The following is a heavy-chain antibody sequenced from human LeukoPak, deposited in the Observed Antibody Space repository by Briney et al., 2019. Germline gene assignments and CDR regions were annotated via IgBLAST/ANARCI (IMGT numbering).Heavy chain of an antibody. CDR3: AKSLRRDIVVVPAPMGY. CDR1: GFTFSSYG. V-gene: IGHV3-30*18. CDR2: ISYDGSNK. J-gene: IGHJ4*02. Sequence: GGSLRLSCAASGFTFSSYGMHWVRQAPGKGLEWVAVISYDGSNKYYADSVKGRFTISRDNSKHTLYLQMNSLRAEDTAVYYCAKSLRRDIVVVPAPMGYWGQGTLVTVSS. D-gene: IGHD2-2*01.